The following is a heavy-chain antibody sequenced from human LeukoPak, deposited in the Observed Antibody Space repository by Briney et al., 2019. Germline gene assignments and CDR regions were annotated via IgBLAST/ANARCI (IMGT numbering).Heavy chain of an antibody. Sequence: SETLSLTCTVSGDSISSSHYYWGWIRQSPGKGLEWIGSIYSGGETHYNPSLNSRVTIFLDTSKNRFSLNLISVTATDTAVYYCVRDYSNFVQGDWGQGALVTVSS. D-gene: IGHD4-11*01. V-gene: IGHV4-39*02. J-gene: IGHJ4*02. CDR2: IYSGGET. CDR3: VRDYSNFVQGD. CDR1: GDSISSSHYY.